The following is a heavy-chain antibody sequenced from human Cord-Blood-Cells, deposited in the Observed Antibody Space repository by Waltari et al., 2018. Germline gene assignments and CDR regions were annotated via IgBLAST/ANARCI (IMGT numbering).Heavy chain of an antibody. D-gene: IGHD3-10*01. CDR1: GGSISSSSYY. CDR3: ASSFGSGSYYWYFDL. V-gene: IGHV4-39*01. J-gene: IGHJ2*01. Sequence: QLQLQESGPGLVKPSETLSLTCTVSGGSISSSSYYWGWIRQPPGKGLEWIGSIYYSGSTYYTPSLKSRVTISVDTSKNQFSLKLISVTAADTAVYYCASSFGSGSYYWYFDLWGRGTLVTVSS. CDR2: IYYSGST.